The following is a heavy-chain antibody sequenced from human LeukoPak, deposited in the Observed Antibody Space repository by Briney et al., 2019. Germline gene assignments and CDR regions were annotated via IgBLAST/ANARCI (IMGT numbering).Heavy chain of an antibody. J-gene: IGHJ4*02. V-gene: IGHV3-23*01. CDR1: GFTFSSYA. D-gene: IGHD4-23*01. CDR2: ISGSGSTT. CDR3: AKDLATVVTPGYFDY. Sequence: GSLRLSCAASGFTFSSYAMSWVRQAPGKGLEWVSGISGSGSTTYYADSVKGRFAISRDNSKNTLYLQMNSLRADDTAVYYCAKDLATVVTPGYFDYWGQGTLVNVSS.